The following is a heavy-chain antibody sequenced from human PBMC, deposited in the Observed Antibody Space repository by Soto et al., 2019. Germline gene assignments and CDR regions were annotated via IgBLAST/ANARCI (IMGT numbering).Heavy chain of an antibody. J-gene: IGHJ4*02. CDR1: GYTFTGYY. CDR2: INPISGGT. D-gene: IGHD3-22*01. V-gene: IGHV1-2*02. CDR3: ARGFYYDIGYRPYSFDY. Sequence: ASVKVSCKASGYTFTGYYMNWVRQAPGQGLEWMGWINPISGGTNYAQKFQGRVTMTRDTSISTAYMEVTRLRSDDTAMYYCARGFYYDIGYRPYSFDYSGPGTLVTLSS.